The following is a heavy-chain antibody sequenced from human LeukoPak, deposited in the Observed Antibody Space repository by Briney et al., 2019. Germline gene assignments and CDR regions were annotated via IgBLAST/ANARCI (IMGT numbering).Heavy chain of an antibody. V-gene: IGHV3-53*01. D-gene: IGHD3-22*01. J-gene: IGHJ4*02. CDR3: ARSPYYYDSSGYPGD. CDR1: GFTLRSNY. CDR2: IYSGGST. Sequence: PGGSLSLSCAAPGFTLRSNYMSWVRQAPGKGLEGVSVIYSGGSTYYADSVKGRFTISRDNSKNTLYLQMNSLRAEDTAVYYCARSPYYYDSSGYPGDWGQGTLVTVSS.